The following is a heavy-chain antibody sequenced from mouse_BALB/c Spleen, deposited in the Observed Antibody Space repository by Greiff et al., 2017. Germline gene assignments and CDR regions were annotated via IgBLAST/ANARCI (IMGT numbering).Heavy chain of an antibody. D-gene: IGHD1-1*01. J-gene: IGHJ4*01. CDR2: ISNGGGST. CDR1: GFTFSSYT. V-gene: IGHV5-12-2*01. CDR3: AGYYGSSYAMDY. Sequence: EVMLVESGGGLVQPGGSLKLSCAASGFTFSSYTMSWVRQTPEKRLEWVAYISNGGGSTYYPDTVKGRFTISRDNAKNTLYLQMSSLKSEDTAMYYCAGYYGSSYAMDYWGQGTSVTVSS.